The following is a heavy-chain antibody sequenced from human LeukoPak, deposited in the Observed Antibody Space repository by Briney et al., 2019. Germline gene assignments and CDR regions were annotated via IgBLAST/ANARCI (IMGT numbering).Heavy chain of an antibody. D-gene: IGHD6-13*01. J-gene: IGHJ6*02. Sequence: SVKVSCKASGGTFSSYAISWVRQAPGQGLEWMGRIIPILGIANYAQKFQGRVTITADKSTSTAYMELSSLRSEDTAVYYCARSLGYSSSWYSRRDNYYYYGMDVWGQGTTVTVSS. CDR1: GGTFSSYA. CDR3: ARSLGYSSSWYSRRDNYYYYGMDV. V-gene: IGHV1-69*04. CDR2: IIPILGIA.